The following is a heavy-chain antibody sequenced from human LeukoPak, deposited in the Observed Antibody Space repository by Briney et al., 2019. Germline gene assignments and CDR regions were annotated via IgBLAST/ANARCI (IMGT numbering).Heavy chain of an antibody. V-gene: IGHV3-74*01. D-gene: IGHD3-9*01. Sequence: ETLSLTCTVSGGSISSYYWMHWVRQAPGKGLVWVSRINTDGSSTSYADFVKGRFTISRDNAKNTLYLQMNSLRAEDTAVYYCARGDILTGSYFDYWGQGTLVTVSS. CDR1: GGSISSYYW. J-gene: IGHJ4*02. CDR2: INTDGSST. CDR3: ARGDILTGSYFDY.